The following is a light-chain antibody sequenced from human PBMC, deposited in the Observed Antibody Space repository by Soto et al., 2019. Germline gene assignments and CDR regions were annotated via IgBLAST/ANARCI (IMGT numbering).Light chain of an antibody. CDR2: GVT. CDR1: TSDIGAYNY. Sequence: QPVLTIPPPVPGPLGRSAPTPSIGTTSDIGAYNYVSWYQQYPGKAPKLMIYGVTNRPSGVSNRFSGSKTGNTASLTISGLQAEDEADYYCLSHRSGDSHVFGTGTKVTVL. J-gene: IGLJ1*01. CDR3: LSHRSGDSHV. V-gene: IGLV2-14*01.